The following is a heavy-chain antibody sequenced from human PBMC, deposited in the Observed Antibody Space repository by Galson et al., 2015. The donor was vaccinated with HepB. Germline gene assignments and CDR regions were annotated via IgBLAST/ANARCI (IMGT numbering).Heavy chain of an antibody. Sequence: SVKVSCKASGYTFSSFSITWVRQAPGQGLEWMGWINTYNRHTNYAQKFQGRVTKTTDTSTSTAFMELRSLRSDDTAIYYCARGAFVVVVDSIQNNWFGPWGQGTLVTVSS. CDR1: GYTFSSFS. CDR2: INTYNRHT. J-gene: IGHJ5*02. CDR3: ARGAFVVVVDSIQNNWFGP. V-gene: IGHV1-18*01. D-gene: IGHD2-15*01.